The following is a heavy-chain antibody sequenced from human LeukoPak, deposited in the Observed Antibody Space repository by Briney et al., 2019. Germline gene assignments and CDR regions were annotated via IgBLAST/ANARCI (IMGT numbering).Heavy chain of an antibody. D-gene: IGHD4-17*01. CDR2: ISYDGSNK. CDR1: GFSFAISA. J-gene: IGHJ4*02. CDR3: ARETGSAVGSTDFDY. V-gene: IGHV3-30-3*01. Sequence: GGSLRLSCAASGFSFAISAMHWVRQAPGKGLEWVAVISYDGSNKYYADSVKGRFTISRDNSKNTLYLQMNSLRAEDTAVYYCARETGSAVGSTDFDYWGQGTLVTVSS.